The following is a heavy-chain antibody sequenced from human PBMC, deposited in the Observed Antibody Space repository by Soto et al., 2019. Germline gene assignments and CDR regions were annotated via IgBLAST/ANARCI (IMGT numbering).Heavy chain of an antibody. V-gene: IGHV3-23*01. CDR2: ISGSGGST. CDR3: AKDYTERIRYFDWLLPLFNY. CDR1: GFTFSSYA. D-gene: IGHD3-9*01. Sequence: PGGSLRLSCAASGFTFSSYAMSWVRQAPGKGVEWVSAISGSGGSTYYADSVKGRFTISRDNSKNTLYLQMNSLRAEDTAVYYCAKDYTERIRYFDWLLPLFNYWGQGTLATVSS. J-gene: IGHJ4*02.